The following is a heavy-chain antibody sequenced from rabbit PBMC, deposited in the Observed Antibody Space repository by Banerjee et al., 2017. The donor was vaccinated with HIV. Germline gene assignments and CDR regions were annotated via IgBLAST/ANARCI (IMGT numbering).Heavy chain of an antibody. V-gene: IGHV1S40*01. Sequence: QSLEESGGDLVKPGASLTLTCTASGFSFSGGHDMCWVRQAPGKGLEWIGCKDSGSASTWYASWANGRFSISKTSSTTVTLQMTSLTAADTATYFCARAAGYADFGYDLWGQGTLVTV. J-gene: IGHJ3*01. CDR2: KDSGSAST. CDR3: ARAAGYADFGYDL. D-gene: IGHD6-1*01. CDR1: GFSFSGGHD.